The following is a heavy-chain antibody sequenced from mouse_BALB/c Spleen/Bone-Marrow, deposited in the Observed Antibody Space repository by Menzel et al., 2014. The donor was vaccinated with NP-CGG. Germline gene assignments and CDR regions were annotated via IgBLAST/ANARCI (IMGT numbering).Heavy chain of an antibody. V-gene: IGHV3-6*02. D-gene: IGHD5-5*01. Sequence: ESGPGLVKPSQSLSLTCSVTGYSITSGYYWNWIRQFPGNKLEWMGYISYDGSNIYNPSLKNRISITRDTSKNQFLLKLNSVTTEDTATYYCAKGGIYLMDYWGQGTSVTVSS. CDR3: AKGGIYLMDY. J-gene: IGHJ4*01. CDR1: GYSITSGYY. CDR2: ISYDGSN.